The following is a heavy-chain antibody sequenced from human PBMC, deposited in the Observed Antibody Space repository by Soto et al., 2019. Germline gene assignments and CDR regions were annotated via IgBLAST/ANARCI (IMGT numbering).Heavy chain of an antibody. CDR1: GYTFTSYG. V-gene: IGHV1-3*01. CDR3: ASNHLGAPPYRLDV. J-gene: IGHJ6*02. Sequence: ASVKVSCKASGYTFTSYGLHWVRQAPGQRLEWMGWINAGNGNTKYSQKFQGRVTITRDTSASTVYMGLSSLRSEDTAVYYCASNHLGAPPYRLDVWGQGTTVTVSS. CDR2: INAGNGNT. D-gene: IGHD1-26*01.